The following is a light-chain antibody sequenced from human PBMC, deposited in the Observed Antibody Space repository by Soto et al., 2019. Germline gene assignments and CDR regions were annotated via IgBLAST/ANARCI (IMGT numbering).Light chain of an antibody. CDR3: GSYTTSNTLI. J-gene: IGLJ2*01. CDR2: DVT. Sequence: QSALTQPASVSGSPGQSITISCTGTSSDIGAYNYVSWYQQHPGKVPKLIIYDVTYRPSGVSHRFSGSKSGHTASLTISGLQAEDAADYYCGSYTTSNTLIFGGGTKLTVL. V-gene: IGLV2-14*03. CDR1: SSDIGAYNY.